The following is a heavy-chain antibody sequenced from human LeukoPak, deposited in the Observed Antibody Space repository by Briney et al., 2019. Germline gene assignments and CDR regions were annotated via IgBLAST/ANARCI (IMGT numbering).Heavy chain of an antibody. CDR3: ARAVDSYGPWGVDY. Sequence: ASVKVSCKASGGTFSSYAISWVRQAPGQGLEWMGGIIPIFGTANYAQKFQGSVTITADKSTSTAYMELSSLRSEDTAVYYCARAVDSYGPWGVDYWGQGTLVTVSS. CDR1: GGTFSSYA. CDR2: IIPIFGTA. D-gene: IGHD5-18*01. J-gene: IGHJ4*02. V-gene: IGHV1-69*06.